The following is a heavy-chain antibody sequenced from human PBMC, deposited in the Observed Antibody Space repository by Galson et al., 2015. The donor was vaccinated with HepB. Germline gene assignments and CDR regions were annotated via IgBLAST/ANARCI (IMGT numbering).Heavy chain of an antibody. CDR1: GFTFSSYW. D-gene: IGHD5-18*01. CDR3: ARDRGYNYDY. Sequence: SLRLSCAASGFTFSSYWMHWVRQAPGEGLVWVSRISGDGSSIIYADSVKGRFTISRDNAKNTLFLQMNSLRADDTAVYYCARDRGYNYDYWGQGTLVTVSS. CDR2: ISGDGSSI. V-gene: IGHV3-74*01. J-gene: IGHJ4*02.